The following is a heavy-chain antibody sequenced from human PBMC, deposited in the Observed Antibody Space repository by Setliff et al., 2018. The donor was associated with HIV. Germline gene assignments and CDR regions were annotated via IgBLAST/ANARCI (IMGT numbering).Heavy chain of an antibody. V-gene: IGHV4-39*01. J-gene: IGHJ6*04. CDR1: GVSLFTTDYY. D-gene: IGHD3-3*01. CDR3: SKRYSDFWSGQTDV. Sequence: SETLSLTCSVSGVSLFTTDYYWGWIRQPPGKGLEWIGSFYYSGSTYYNPSLKSRVTISVDTSQSQLSLKLRGVTAADTAVYYCSKRYSDFWSGQTDVWGKGTTVTVSS. CDR2: FYYSGST.